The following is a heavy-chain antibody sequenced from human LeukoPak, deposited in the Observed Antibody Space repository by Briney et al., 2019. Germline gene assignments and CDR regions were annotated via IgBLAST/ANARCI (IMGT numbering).Heavy chain of an antibody. J-gene: IGHJ4*02. D-gene: IGHD3-16*02. Sequence: GGSLRLSCAASGFTFSSYWMHWVRQAPGKGLVWVSRINTDGSSTSYADSVKGRFTISRDNAKNTLYLQMNSLRAEDTAVYYCAKDRSYQDWGHSIDSWGQGTLVTVSS. V-gene: IGHV3-74*01. CDR3: AKDRSYQDWGHSIDS. CDR1: GFTFSSYW. CDR2: INTDGSST.